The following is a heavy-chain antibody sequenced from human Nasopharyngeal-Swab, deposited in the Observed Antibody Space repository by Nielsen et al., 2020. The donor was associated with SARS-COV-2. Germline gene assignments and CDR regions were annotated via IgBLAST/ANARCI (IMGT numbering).Heavy chain of an antibody. Sequence: ASVKVSCKASGYTFTGYYMHWVRQAPGQGLEWMGWINPNSGGTNYAQKFQGWVTMTRDTSISTAHMELSRLRSDATAVYYCARGEDSSGYNFDYWGQGTLVTVSS. J-gene: IGHJ4*02. V-gene: IGHV1-2*04. CDR1: GYTFTGYY. CDR3: ARGEDSSGYNFDY. CDR2: INPNSGGT. D-gene: IGHD3-22*01.